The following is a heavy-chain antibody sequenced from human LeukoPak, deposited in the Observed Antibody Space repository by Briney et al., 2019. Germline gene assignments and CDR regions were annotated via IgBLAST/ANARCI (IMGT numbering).Heavy chain of an antibody. CDR3: AKDHYWSIDY. Sequence: GGSLRLSCAASGFTFNTYGMNWVRQAPGKGLEWVAVIWYDGSNKYYADSVKGRFTISRDNSKNTLYLQMNSLRAEDTGVYYCAKDHYWSIDYWGRGTLVTVSS. CDR1: GFTFNTYG. CDR2: IWYDGSNK. V-gene: IGHV3-33*06. D-gene: IGHD3-3*01. J-gene: IGHJ4*02.